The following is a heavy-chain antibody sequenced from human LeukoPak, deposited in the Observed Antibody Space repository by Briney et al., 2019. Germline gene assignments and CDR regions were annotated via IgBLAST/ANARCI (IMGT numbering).Heavy chain of an antibody. D-gene: IGHD2/OR15-2a*01. V-gene: IGHV3-7*01. CDR3: ARDTFRGDLDY. Sequence: GGSLRLSCEASEFIFSNYWMSWVRQAPGRGLEWVANIKEDGGDKYYVGSVKGRFTISRDNAKRSLYLQMSSLRAEDTAVYYCARDTFRGDLDYWGQGTLVTVSS. CDR2: IKEDGGDK. J-gene: IGHJ4*02. CDR1: EFIFSNYW.